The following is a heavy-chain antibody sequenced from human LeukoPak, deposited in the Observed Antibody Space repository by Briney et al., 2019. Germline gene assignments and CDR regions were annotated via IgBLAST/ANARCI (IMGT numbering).Heavy chain of an antibody. CDR2: MNPNRGHT. D-gene: IGHD2-21*02. V-gene: IGHV1-8*01. J-gene: IGHJ4*02. CDR1: EHTFTNYD. CDR3: ARMVTYSDY. Sequence: GASVKVSCKASEHTFTNYDTNWVRQVAGQGLEWMGWMNPNRGHTRYAQKFQGRITMTRNTSISTVYMELSSLRSEDTAVYYCARMVTYSDYWGQGSQVIVSS.